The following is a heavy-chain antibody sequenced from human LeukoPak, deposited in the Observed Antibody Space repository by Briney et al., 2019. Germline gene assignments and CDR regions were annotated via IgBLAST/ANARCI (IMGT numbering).Heavy chain of an antibody. V-gene: IGHV3-48*04. Sequence: PGGSLRLSCAASGFTLSSYAMSWVRQAPGKGLEWVSYISSSGSTIYYADSVKGRFTISRDNAKNSLYLQMNSLRAEDTAVYYCARAGSSSGWYGEYYFDYWGQGTLVTVSS. CDR1: GFTLSSYA. CDR2: ISSSGSTI. J-gene: IGHJ4*02. D-gene: IGHD6-19*01. CDR3: ARAGSSSGWYGEYYFDY.